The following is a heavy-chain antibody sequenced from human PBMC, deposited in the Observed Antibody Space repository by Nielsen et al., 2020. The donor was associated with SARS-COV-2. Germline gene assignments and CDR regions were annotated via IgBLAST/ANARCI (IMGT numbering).Heavy chain of an antibody. V-gene: IGHV1-24*01. Sequence: ASVKVSCKVSGYTLTELSMHWVRQAPGKGLEWMGGFDPEDGETIYAQKFQGRVTMTSDTSTSTVYMELSSLRSEDTAVYYCAMSPIVGAFDYWGQGTLVTVSS. J-gene: IGHJ4*02. CDR2: FDPEDGET. CDR1: GYTLTELS. D-gene: IGHD1-26*01. CDR3: AMSPIVGAFDY.